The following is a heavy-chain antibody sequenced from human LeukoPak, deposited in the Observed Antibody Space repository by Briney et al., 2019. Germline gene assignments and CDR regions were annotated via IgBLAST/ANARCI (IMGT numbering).Heavy chain of an antibody. CDR3: ARLRNDYRHYGGYWYFDL. J-gene: IGHJ2*01. CDR1: GVSITSSNYY. Sequence: PSETLSLTCTVSGVSITSSNYYWGWIRQPPGKGLEWLGTNYHTGRTYYNPSLKGRATISVDTSKNQFSLKLSSVTAADTAIYYCARLRNDYRHYGGYWYFDLWGRGTLVTVSS. CDR2: NYHTGRT. D-gene: IGHD4-11*01. V-gene: IGHV4-39*01.